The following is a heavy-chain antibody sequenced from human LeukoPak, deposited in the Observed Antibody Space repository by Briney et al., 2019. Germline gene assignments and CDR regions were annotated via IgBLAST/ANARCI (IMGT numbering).Heavy chain of an antibody. CDR2: IYTSGST. J-gene: IGHJ4*02. V-gene: IGHV4-61*02. D-gene: IGHD3-10*01. Sequence: SQTLSLTCTVSGGSISSGSYYWSWIRQPAGKGLEWIGRIYTSGSTNYNPSLKSRVTISVDTSKNQFSLKLSSVTAADTAVYYCASGGKFGTIDYWGQGTLVTVSS. CDR1: GGSISSGSYY. CDR3: ASGGKFGTIDY.